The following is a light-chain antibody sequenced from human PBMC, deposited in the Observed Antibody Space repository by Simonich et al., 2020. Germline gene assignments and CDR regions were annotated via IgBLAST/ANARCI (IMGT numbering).Light chain of an antibody. V-gene: IGKV4-1*01. CDR2: CAS. Sequence: DIVMTQSPDSLAVSLGERATINCKSRQSVLYSSKNKNYLAWYQQKPGKPPNLLIYCASTRESGVPDRFSGSGSGTDFTLTISSLQAEDVAVYYCQQYYSTPLTFGGGTKVEIK. J-gene: IGKJ4*01. CDR1: QSVLYSSKNKNY. CDR3: QQYYSTPLT.